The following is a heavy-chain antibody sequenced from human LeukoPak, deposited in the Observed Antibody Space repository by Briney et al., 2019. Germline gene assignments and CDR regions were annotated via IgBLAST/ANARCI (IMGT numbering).Heavy chain of an antibody. V-gene: IGHV3-23*01. J-gene: IGHJ4*02. CDR1: GFTFSSYA. Sequence: GGSLRLSCAASGFTFSSYAMSWVRQAPVKGLEWLSSISDYGDNTYYADSVRGRFTISRDSSKNTLYLQMNSLRVEDTAVYYCAKSPDSWGQGTLVTVSS. CDR3: AKSPDS. CDR2: ISDYGDNT.